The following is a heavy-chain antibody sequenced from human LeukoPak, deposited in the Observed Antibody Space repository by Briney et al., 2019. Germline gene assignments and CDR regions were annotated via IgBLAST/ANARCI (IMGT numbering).Heavy chain of an antibody. Sequence: ASVKVSCKTSGYPFTPWEINWVRQAAGQGLEWMGWVHPNSGNTAYAQKFQGRVTMTRDTSISTAYVELSGLRSDDTAVYFCARGPRNDPWGQGTLVTVSS. CDR2: VHPNSGNT. J-gene: IGHJ5*02. D-gene: IGHD1-14*01. CDR3: ARGPRNDP. CDR1: GYPFTPWE. V-gene: IGHV1-8*01.